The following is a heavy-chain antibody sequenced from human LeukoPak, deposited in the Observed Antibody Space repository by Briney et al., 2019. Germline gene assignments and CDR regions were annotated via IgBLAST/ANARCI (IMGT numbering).Heavy chain of an antibody. V-gene: IGHV4-59*01. CDR1: GGSISSYY. D-gene: IGHD6-13*01. J-gene: IGHJ4*02. Sequence: ASETLSLTCTVSGGSISSYYWSWIRQPPGKGLEWIGYIYYSGSTNYNPSLKSRVTISVDTSKNQFSLKLSSVTAADTAVYYCARMTRIAAAGLCYFDYWGQGTLVTVSS. CDR3: ARMTRIAAAGLCYFDY. CDR2: IYYSGST.